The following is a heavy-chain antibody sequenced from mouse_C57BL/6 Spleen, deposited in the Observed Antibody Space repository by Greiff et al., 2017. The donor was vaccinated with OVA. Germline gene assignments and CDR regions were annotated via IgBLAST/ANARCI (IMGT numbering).Heavy chain of an antibody. Sequence: EVKLVESGPELVKPGASVKISCKASGYTFTDYYMNWVKQSHGKSLEWIGDINPNNGGTSYNQKFKGKATLTVDKSSSTAYMELRSLTSEDSAVYYCAREGRPGDYWGQGTTLTVSS. V-gene: IGHV1-26*01. J-gene: IGHJ2*01. D-gene: IGHD1-2*01. CDR3: AREGRPGDY. CDR1: GYTFTDYY. CDR2: INPNNGGT.